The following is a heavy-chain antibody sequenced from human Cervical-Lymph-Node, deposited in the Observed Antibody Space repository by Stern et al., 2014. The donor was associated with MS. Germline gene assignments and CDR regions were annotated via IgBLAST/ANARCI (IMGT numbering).Heavy chain of an antibody. D-gene: IGHD6-19*01. CDR3: AKTLTKYSSGWYFDY. J-gene: IGHJ4*02. V-gene: IGHV3-30*18. CDR1: GFTFSSYG. Sequence: VQLLESGGGVVQPGRSLRLSCAASGFTFSSYGMHWVRQAPGQGLEWVAVTSYDGSDQYYADSVKGRFTISRDNSKNTLYLQMNSLRAEDTAVYYCAKTLTKYSSGWYFDYWGQGTLVTVSS. CDR2: TSYDGSDQ.